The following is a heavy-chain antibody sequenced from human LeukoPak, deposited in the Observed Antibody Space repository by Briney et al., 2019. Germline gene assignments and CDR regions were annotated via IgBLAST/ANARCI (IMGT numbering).Heavy chain of an antibody. CDR1: GGSISSYY. CDR3: ARMEYNWNFQPFDY. Sequence: SETLSLTCTVSGGSISSYYWSWIRQPAGKGLEWIGRIHTSGITNYDPSRKSRVTISVDTSKNQFSLKLSSVTAADTAVYYCARMEYNWNFQPFDYWGQGTLVTVSS. D-gene: IGHD1-7*01. J-gene: IGHJ4*02. V-gene: IGHV4-4*07. CDR2: IHTSGIT.